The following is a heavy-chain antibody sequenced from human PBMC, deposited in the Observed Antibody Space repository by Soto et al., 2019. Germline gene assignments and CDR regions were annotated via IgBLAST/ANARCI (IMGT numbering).Heavy chain of an antibody. CDR2: IIPIFGTA. V-gene: IGHV1-69*05. J-gene: IGHJ5*02. Sequence: ASVKVSCKASGGTFSSYAISWVRQAPGQGLEWMGGIIPIFGTANYAQKFQGRVTMTRNTSISTAYMELSSLRSEDTAVYYCARGNVGGGNWFDPWGQGTLVTVSS. D-gene: IGHD2-15*01. CDR3: ARGNVGGGNWFDP. CDR1: GGTFSSYA.